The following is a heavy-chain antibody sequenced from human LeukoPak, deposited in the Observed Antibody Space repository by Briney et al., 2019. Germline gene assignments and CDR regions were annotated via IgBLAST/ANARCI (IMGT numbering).Heavy chain of an antibody. V-gene: IGHV3-23*01. CDR2: ISGSGGST. CDR3: AKASYYDILTGYSMGADY. D-gene: IGHD3-9*01. J-gene: IGHJ4*02. Sequence: GGSPRLSCAASGFTFSSYAMSWVRQAPGKGLEWVSAISGSGGSTYYADSVKGRFTISRDNSKNTLYLQMNSLRAEDTAVYYCAKASYYDILTGYSMGADYWGQGTLVTVSS. CDR1: GFTFSSYA.